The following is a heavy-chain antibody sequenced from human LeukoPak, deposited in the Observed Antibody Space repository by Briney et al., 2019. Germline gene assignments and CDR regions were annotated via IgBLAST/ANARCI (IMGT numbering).Heavy chain of an antibody. CDR3: ARESIVAYYFDY. D-gene: IGHD5-12*01. CDR1: GFTFSSYG. CDR2: ISSSGSTI. J-gene: IGHJ4*02. V-gene: IGHV3-48*04. Sequence: PGGSLRLSCAASGFTFSSYGMHWVRQAPGKGLEWVSYISSSGSTIYYADSVKGRFTISRDNAKNSLYLQMNSLRAEDTAVYYCARESIVAYYFDYWGQGTLVTVSS.